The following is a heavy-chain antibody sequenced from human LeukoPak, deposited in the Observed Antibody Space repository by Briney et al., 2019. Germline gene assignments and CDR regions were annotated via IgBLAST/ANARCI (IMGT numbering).Heavy chain of an antibody. CDR2: IYPGDSDT. D-gene: IGHD3-3*01. V-gene: IGHV5-51*01. CDR3: ARNYDNTHLNWFDP. Sequence: PGESLQISCKGSGSSFTSYWIGWVRQMPGKGLEWMGIIYPGDSDTRYSPSFQGQVTISADKSISTAYLQWSSLKASDTAMYYCARNYDNTHLNWFDPWGQGTLVTVSS. CDR1: GSSFTSYW. J-gene: IGHJ5*02.